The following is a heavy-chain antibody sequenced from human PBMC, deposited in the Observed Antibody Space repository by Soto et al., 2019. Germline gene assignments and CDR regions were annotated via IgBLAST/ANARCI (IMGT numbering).Heavy chain of an antibody. Sequence: QVQLVESGGGVVQPGRSLGLSCAASGFTFSSYGMHWVRQAPGKGLEWVAVISYDGSNKYYADSVKGRFTISRDNSKNTLYLQMNSLRAEDTAVYYCAKDMMVAADDYWGQGTLVTVSS. J-gene: IGHJ4*02. CDR3: AKDMMVAADDY. D-gene: IGHD6-25*01. CDR1: GFTFSSYG. V-gene: IGHV3-30*18. CDR2: ISYDGSNK.